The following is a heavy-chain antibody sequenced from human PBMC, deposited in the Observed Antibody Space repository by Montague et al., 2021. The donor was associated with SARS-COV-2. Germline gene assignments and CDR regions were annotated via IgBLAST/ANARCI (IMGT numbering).Heavy chain of an antibody. D-gene: IGHD3-22*01. J-gene: IGHJ6*03. CDR2: INNSGST. CDR1: GGSFSGHY. V-gene: IGHV4-34*01. CDR3: ARGRIEVSMIVVVLTGASYYMDV. Sequence: SETLSLTCAVYGGSFSGHYWSWIRQPPGKGLEWIGEINNSGSTNYNPSLKSRVTISVDTSKNQFSLKLHSVTAADTGVYYCARGRIEVSMIVVVLTGASYYMDVWGKGTTVTVSS.